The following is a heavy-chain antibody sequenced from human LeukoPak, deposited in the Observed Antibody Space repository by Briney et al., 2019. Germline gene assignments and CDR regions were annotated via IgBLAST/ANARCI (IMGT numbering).Heavy chain of an antibody. Sequence: PGGSLRLSCAASGLTFKNFAMSWVRQAPGKGLEWLAVTSGDEDSTHYADSVRGRFVISTDNSKNTLFLHMNSLRAEDTAVYYCTVDLMTGFSSGWHFGYWGQGTLVTVSS. J-gene: IGHJ4*02. CDR3: TVDLMTGFSSGWHFGY. D-gene: IGHD6-19*01. CDR1: GLTFKNFA. CDR2: TSGDEDST. V-gene: IGHV3-23*01.